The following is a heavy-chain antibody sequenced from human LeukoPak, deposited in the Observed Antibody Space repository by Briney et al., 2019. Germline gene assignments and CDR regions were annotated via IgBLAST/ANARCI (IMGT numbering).Heavy chain of an antibody. D-gene: IGHD6-13*01. CDR1: GGSISSYY. J-gene: IGHJ4*02. CDR2: IYYSGST. CDR3: ARSFGGAAATSYPFDY. V-gene: IGHV4-59*08. Sequence: SETLSLTCTVSGGSISSYYWSWIRQPPGKGLEWIGYIYYSGSTNYNPSLKSRVTISVDTSKNQFSLKLSSVTAADTAVYYCARSFGGAAATSYPFDYWGQGTLVTVSS.